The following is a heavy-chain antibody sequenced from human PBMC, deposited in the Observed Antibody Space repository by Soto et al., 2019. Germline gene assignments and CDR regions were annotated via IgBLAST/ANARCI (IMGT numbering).Heavy chain of an antibody. Sequence: PGGSLRLSCAAPGFTFSDYYMSWIRQAPGKGLEWVSYISSSGSTIYYADSVKGRFTISRDSAKNSLYLQMNSLRAEDTAVYYCARGVVVPAAAFDYWGQGTLVTVSS. CDR1: GFTFSDYY. V-gene: IGHV3-11*01. CDR2: ISSSGSTI. D-gene: IGHD2-2*01. J-gene: IGHJ4*02. CDR3: ARGVVVPAAAFDY.